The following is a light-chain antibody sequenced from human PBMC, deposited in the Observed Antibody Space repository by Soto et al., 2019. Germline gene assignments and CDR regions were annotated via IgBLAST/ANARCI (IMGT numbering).Light chain of an antibody. V-gene: IGKV3-20*01. CDR1: HTISSSY. CDR2: GIS. Sequence: EIVLTQSPGTLSLSPGERATLSCRASHTISSSYLAWYQQKAGQAPRLLMYGISRRATGIPDRFSGSGSGTDFTLTITRLEPEDFAVYYCQQYVTSSPRTFGQVTKLEIK. CDR3: QQYVTSSPRT. J-gene: IGKJ1*01.